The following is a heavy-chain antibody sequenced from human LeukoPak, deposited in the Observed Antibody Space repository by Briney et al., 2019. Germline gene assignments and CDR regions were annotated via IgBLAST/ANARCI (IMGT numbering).Heavy chain of an antibody. CDR2: IYSGGST. V-gene: IGHV3-66*04. D-gene: IGHD4/OR15-4a*01. CDR3: ARRAGAYSHPYDY. Sequence: GGSLRLSCAASGFTVSSNYMSWVRQAPGRGLEWVSVIYSGGSTYYADSVKGRFTISRDNSKNTLYLQMNSLRAEDTAVYYCARRAGAYSHPYDYWGQGTLVTVSS. J-gene: IGHJ4*02. CDR1: GFTVSSNY.